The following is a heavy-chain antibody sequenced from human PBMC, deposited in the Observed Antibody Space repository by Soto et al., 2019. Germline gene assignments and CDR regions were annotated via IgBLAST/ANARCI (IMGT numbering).Heavy chain of an antibody. Sequence: EVQLLESGGGLVQPGGSLRLSCAASGFTFSSYAMSWVRQAPGKGLEWVSAISGSGGSTYYADSVKGRFTISRDNSKNTLYLQMNSLRAEDTAVYYCAKVRYFDWLLVWYFDLWGRGTLVTVSS. CDR3: AKVRYFDWLLVWYFDL. V-gene: IGHV3-23*01. J-gene: IGHJ2*01. CDR1: GFTFSSYA. CDR2: ISGSGGST. D-gene: IGHD3-9*01.